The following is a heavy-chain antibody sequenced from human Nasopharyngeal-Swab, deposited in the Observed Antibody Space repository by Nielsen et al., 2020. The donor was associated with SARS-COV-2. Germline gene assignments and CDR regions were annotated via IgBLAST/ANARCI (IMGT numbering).Heavy chain of an antibody. CDR3: AKDLPFERIAVAGTAFDY. CDR2: ISGSGGST. Sequence: GGSLRLSCAASGFTFSSYAMSWARQAPGKGLEWVSAISGSGGSTYYADSVKGRFTISRDNSKNTLYLQMNSLRAEDTAVYYCAKDLPFERIAVAGTAFDYWGQGTLVTVSS. V-gene: IGHV3-23*01. D-gene: IGHD6-19*01. J-gene: IGHJ4*02. CDR1: GFTFSSYA.